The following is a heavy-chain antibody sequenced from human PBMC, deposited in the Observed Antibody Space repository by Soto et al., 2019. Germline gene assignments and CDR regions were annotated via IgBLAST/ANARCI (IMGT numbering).Heavy chain of an antibody. J-gene: IGHJ4*02. Sequence: QTLSLTCAISGDSVSSNTAAWNWIRQSPSRGLEWLGRTYYRSKWYNDYAVSVKSRITINPDTSKNQFSLQLNSVTPEDTAVYYCARDWVDTAMGAFDYWGQGTLVTVSS. D-gene: IGHD5-18*01. CDR3: ARDWVDTAMGAFDY. CDR1: GDSVSSNTAA. CDR2: TYYRSKWYN. V-gene: IGHV6-1*01.